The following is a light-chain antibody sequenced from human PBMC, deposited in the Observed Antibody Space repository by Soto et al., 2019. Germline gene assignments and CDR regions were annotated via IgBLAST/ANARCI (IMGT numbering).Light chain of an antibody. CDR2: GAS. J-gene: IGKJ4*01. CDR3: QQRDNTPLT. CDR1: QSMSTY. V-gene: IGKV1-39*01. Sequence: DIQMTQSPSSLSASVGDRVTITCRASQSMSTYLTRFQQKPGKAPKVLIYGASSLQSGVPSRFSGSGSGTDFTLTISSQLPEDVATYYCQQRDNTPLTAGGGNKVEIK.